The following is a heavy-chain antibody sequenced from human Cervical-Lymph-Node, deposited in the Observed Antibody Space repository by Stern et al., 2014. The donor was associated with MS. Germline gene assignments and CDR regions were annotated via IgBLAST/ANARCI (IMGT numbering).Heavy chain of an antibody. CDR3: VRAVGFCSNLNCPPFDY. CDR2: ISSKTYAGTT. J-gene: IGHJ4*02. V-gene: IGHV3-49*03. D-gene: IGHD2-2*01. CDR1: GFIFGDFA. Sequence: EVQLVESGGGLVEPGRSLRLSCSGSGFIFGDFAMSWFRQAPGKGLEWISFISSKTYAGTTEYAASVKGRFTISRDDSKNIAYLQMDSLKTEDTAVYYCVRAVGFCSNLNCPPFDYWGQGTLVTVSS.